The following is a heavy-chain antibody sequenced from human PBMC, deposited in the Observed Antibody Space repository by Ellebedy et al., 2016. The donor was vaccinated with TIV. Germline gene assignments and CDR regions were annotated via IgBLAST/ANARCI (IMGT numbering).Heavy chain of an antibody. D-gene: IGHD4-17*01. Sequence: ESLKISCAASGFTFSSSWMTWVRQAPGKGLEWIGYIYSSGRTDDKHSLESRMAISVETSRNQISLKLSSVTAADTAVYYCSAAYGRVTPAYWGQGTLVTVSS. V-gene: IGHV4-59*01. CDR3: SAAYGRVTPAY. CDR1: GFTFSSSW. J-gene: IGHJ4*02. CDR2: IYSSGRT.